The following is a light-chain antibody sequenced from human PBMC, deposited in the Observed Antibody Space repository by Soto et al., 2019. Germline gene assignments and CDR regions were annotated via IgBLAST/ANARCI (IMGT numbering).Light chain of an antibody. CDR1: SGDVGGYNL. CDR3: CSYAGNSEV. Sequence: QSALTQPASVSGSPGQSIIIPCTGTSGDVGGYNLVSWYQQHPGKAPKLMIYEVTERPSGVSNRFSGSKSGNTASLTISGLQPDDEADYYCCSYAGNSEVFGTGTKLTVL. CDR2: EVT. J-gene: IGLJ1*01. V-gene: IGLV2-23*02.